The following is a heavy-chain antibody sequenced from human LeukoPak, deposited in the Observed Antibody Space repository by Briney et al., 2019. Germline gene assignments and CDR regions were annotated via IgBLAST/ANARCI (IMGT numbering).Heavy chain of an antibody. CDR3: ARDLFWGMATTGHYYYMDV. D-gene: IGHD5-24*01. Sequence: QTGGSLRLSCAASGFTFSSYAMHWVRQAPGKGLEWVAVISYDGSNKYYADSVKGRFTISRDNSKNTLYLQMNSLRAEDTAVYYCARDLFWGMATTGHYYYMDVWGKGTTVTVSS. CDR2: ISYDGSNK. V-gene: IGHV3-30*04. J-gene: IGHJ6*03. CDR1: GFTFSSYA.